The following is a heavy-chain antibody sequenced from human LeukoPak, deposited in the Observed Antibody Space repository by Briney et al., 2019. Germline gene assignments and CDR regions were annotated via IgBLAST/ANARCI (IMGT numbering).Heavy chain of an antibody. J-gene: IGHJ4*02. Sequence: PSETLSLTCTVSGGSISTYYWSWIRQSPGKGLEWIGYIYYSVSTNYNPSLKSRGTISVDTSKNQFSLKLSSVTAADTAVYYCARDGVAGGFDYWGQGTLVTVSS. CDR1: GGSISTYY. CDR2: IYYSVST. D-gene: IGHD6-19*01. CDR3: ARDGVAGGFDY. V-gene: IGHV4-59*01.